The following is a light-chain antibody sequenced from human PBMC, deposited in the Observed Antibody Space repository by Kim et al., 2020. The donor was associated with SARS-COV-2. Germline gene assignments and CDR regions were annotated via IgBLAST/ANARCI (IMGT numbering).Light chain of an antibody. CDR1: QSVLFSSNNQNY. Sequence: DIVMTQSPDSLAVSLGERATTNCKSSQSVLFSSNNQNYLAWFQQKAGQPPKLLIQWATTRDSGVPDRFSGSGSGTDFTLTISSLQAEDVAVYYCQQYYNLPWTFGQGTKVDIK. CDR2: WAT. CDR3: QQYYNLPWT. J-gene: IGKJ1*01. V-gene: IGKV4-1*01.